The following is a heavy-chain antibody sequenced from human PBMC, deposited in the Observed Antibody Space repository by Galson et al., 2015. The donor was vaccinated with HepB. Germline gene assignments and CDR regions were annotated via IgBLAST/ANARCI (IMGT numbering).Heavy chain of an antibody. D-gene: IGHD4-11*01. CDR3: AREDFRTVTTHDY. J-gene: IGHJ4*02. CDR1: GFTFSTYG. CDR2: ISSSSGYV. V-gene: IGHV3-21*01. Sequence: SLRLSCAASGFTFSTYGMTWVRQAPGKALEWVSSISSSSGYVNYADSVKGRFTISRDNAKNSLHLQMNSLRVEDTAVYYCAREDFRTVTTHDYWGQGTLVTVSS.